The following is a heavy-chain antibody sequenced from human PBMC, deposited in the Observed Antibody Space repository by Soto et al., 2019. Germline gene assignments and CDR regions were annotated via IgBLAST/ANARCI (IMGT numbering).Heavy chain of an antibody. CDR3: AVKTAARPDYYYYMDV. D-gene: IGHD6-6*01. CDR2: IYYSGNT. J-gene: IGHJ6*03. Sequence: SETLSLTCTVSGGSISSSSSYWGWIRQPPGKGLEWVGSIYYSGNTYYNPSLKSRVTISVDTSKNQFSLKLSSVTAADTAVCYCAVKTAARPDYYYYMDVWGKGTTVTVSS. CDR1: GGSISSSSSY. V-gene: IGHV4-39*07.